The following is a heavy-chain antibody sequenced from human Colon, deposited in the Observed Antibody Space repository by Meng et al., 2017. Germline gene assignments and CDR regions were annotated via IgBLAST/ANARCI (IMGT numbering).Heavy chain of an antibody. D-gene: IGHD3-9*01. CDR1: GFTFSIHW. Sequence: EVRLVESGGGLVPPGGSLRLSCAASGFTFSIHWMHWVRQAPGKGLVWVSSVSADGSSTNYADSVKGRFSISRDNAKDTVFLQMNSLRGEDTAVYYCANDRLNHWGQGTLVTVSS. J-gene: IGHJ1*01. CDR2: VSADGSST. V-gene: IGHV3-74*01. CDR3: ANDRLNH.